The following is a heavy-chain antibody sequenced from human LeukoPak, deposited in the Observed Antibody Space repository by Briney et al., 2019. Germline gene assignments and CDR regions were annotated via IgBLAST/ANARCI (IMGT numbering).Heavy chain of an antibody. CDR2: ISGSGGST. J-gene: IGHJ6*03. D-gene: IGHD2-21*01. V-gene: IGHV3-23*01. CDR1: GFTFSSYA. Sequence: GGSLRLSCAASGFTFSSYAMSWVRQAPGKGLEWVSAISGSGGSTYYADSVKGRFTISRDNSKNTLYLQMNSLRAEDTAVYYCAKSIVGVVVLRRYCYYMDVWGKGTTVTVSS. CDR3: AKSIVGVVVLRRYCYYMDV.